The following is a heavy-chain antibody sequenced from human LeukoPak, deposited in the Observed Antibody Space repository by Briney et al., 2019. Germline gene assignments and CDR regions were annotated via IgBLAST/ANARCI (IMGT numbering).Heavy chain of an antibody. CDR3: AREGSTGYYYCDY. CDR1: GYTFTSYS. J-gene: IGHJ4*02. Sequence: ASVKVSCKASGYTFTSYSMHWVRQAPGQGLEWMGKINPSGGGTTYAQKSQGRVTMTRDTSTSTIYMELSSLRSEDTAVYYCAREGSTGYYYCDYWGQGTLVTVSS. CDR2: INPSGGGT. V-gene: IGHV1-46*01. D-gene: IGHD3-22*01.